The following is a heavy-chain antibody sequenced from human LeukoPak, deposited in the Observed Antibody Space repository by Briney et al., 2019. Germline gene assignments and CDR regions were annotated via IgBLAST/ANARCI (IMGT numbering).Heavy chain of an antibody. D-gene: IGHD2-2*01. CDR2: IYYSGST. Sequence: SETLSLTCTVSGGSISSYYWGWIRQPPGKGLEWIGSIYYSGSTYYNSSLKSRVTISVDTSKNQFSLKLSSVTAADTAVYYCARRYQLLYFDYWGQGTLVTVSS. J-gene: IGHJ4*02. CDR3: ARRYQLLYFDY. CDR1: GGSISSYY. V-gene: IGHV4-39*01.